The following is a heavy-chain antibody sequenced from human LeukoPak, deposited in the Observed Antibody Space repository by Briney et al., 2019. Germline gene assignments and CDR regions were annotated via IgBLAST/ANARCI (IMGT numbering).Heavy chain of an antibody. CDR1: GFTFSSYS. V-gene: IGHV3-21*01. Sequence: GGSLRLSCAASGFTFSSYSMNRVRQAPGKGLEWVSSISSSSSYIYYADSVKGRFTISRDNAKNSLYLQMNSLRAEDTAVYYCARSIAARPCDYWGQGTLVTVSS. D-gene: IGHD6-6*01. CDR2: ISSSSSYI. CDR3: ARSIAARPCDY. J-gene: IGHJ4*02.